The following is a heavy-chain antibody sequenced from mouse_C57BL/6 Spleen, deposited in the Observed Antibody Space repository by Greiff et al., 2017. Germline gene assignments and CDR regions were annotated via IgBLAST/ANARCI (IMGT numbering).Heavy chain of an antibody. V-gene: IGHV3-6*01. CDR3: ATYYYGSSYVYYFDY. D-gene: IGHD1-1*01. J-gene: IGHJ2*01. CDR2: ISYDGSN. CDR1: GYSITSGYY. Sequence: VQLQQSGPGLVKPSQSLSLTCSVTGYSITSGYYWNWIRQFPGNKLEWMGYISYDGSNNYNASLKNRISITRDTSKNQFFLKLNSVTTEDTATYYCATYYYGSSYVYYFDYWGQGTTLTVSS.